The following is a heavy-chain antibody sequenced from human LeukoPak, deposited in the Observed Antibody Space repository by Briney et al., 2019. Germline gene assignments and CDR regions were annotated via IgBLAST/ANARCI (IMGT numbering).Heavy chain of an antibody. V-gene: IGHV3-9*01. J-gene: IGHJ4*02. CDR3: AKAPHYYTSATYWDYFEN. D-gene: IGHD3-10*01. CDR1: GFTFDDFA. Sequence: GGSLRLSCAASGFTFDDFAMHWVRQSPGKGLEWVSGISWNSDTTAYADSVKGRFTIPRDNANNSLYLLMNSLRSEDTAFYYCAKAPHYYTSATYWDYFENWGQGSLVTVSS. CDR2: ISWNSDTT.